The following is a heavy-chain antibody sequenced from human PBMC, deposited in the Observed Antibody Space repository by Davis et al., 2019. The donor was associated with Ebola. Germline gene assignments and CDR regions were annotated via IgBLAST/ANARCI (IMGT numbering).Heavy chain of an antibody. V-gene: IGHV3-48*02. Sequence: GESLKISCAASGFTFSSYSMNWVRQAPGKGLEWVSYISSSSSTIYYADSVKGRFTISRDNAKNSLYLQMNSLRDEDTAVYYCARSRPTTVTRHRLYFDYWGQGTLVTVSS. D-gene: IGHD4-17*01. J-gene: IGHJ4*02. CDR3: ARSRPTTVTRHRLYFDY. CDR1: GFTFSSYS. CDR2: ISSSSSTI.